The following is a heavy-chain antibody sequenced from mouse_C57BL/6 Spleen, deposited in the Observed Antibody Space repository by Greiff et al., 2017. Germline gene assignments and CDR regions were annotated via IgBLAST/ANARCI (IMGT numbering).Heavy chain of an antibody. J-gene: IGHJ2*01. CDR2: IDPSDSYT. V-gene: IGHV1-50*01. CDR3: GHYGSSYGDY. D-gene: IGHD1-1*01. Sequence: QVQLQQPGAELVKPGASVKLSCKASGYTFTSYWMQWVKQRPGQGLEWIGEIDPSDSYTNYNQKFKGKATLTVDTSSIAAYMQLSSLTSEDSAVYYCGHYGSSYGDYWGQGTTLTVSS. CDR1: GYTFTSYW.